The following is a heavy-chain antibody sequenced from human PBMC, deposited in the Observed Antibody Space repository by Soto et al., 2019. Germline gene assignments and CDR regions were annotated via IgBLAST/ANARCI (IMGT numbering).Heavy chain of an antibody. J-gene: IGHJ6*02. CDR2: IYYSGST. V-gene: IGHV4-31*03. CDR3: ARGGRRSPAMDV. Sequence: QVQLQESGPGLVRPSQTLSRTCTVSGGSISSGGYYWSWIRQHPGKGLEWIGYIYYSGSTYYHPCRKSRVTISVETSKNQFSLKLSSVTAAATAVYYCARGGRRSPAMDVWGQGNTVPVSS. CDR1: GGSISSGGYY.